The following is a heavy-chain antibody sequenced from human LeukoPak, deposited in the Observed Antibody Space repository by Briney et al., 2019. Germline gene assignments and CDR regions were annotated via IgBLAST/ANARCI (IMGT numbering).Heavy chain of an antibody. V-gene: IGHV3-11*03. D-gene: IGHD3-3*02. CDR3: ARVYMFRGINIVTRHFYHDY. Sequence: GGSLRLSCAAAGFTFSDFHMTWIRQAPGKGLEWVAYITSPSSHTNYAESVKGRFTISRDNAKNSLYLHMSSLRAEDTAVYYCARVYMFRGINIVTRHFYHDYWGQGTQVTVSS. J-gene: IGHJ4*02. CDR2: ITSPSSHT. CDR1: GFTFSDFH.